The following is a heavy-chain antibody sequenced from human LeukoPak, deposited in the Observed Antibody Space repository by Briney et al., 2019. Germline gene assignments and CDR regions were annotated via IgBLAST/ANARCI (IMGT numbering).Heavy chain of an antibody. J-gene: IGHJ5*02. CDR2: ISAYNGNT. CDR1: GYTFTSYG. Sequence: ASVKVSCKASGYTFTSYGISWVRQAPGQGLEWMGWISAYNGNTNYAQKLQDRVTMTTDTSTSTAYMELRSLRSDDTAVYYCARDRVETATIGWFDPWGQGTLVTVSS. V-gene: IGHV1-18*01. CDR3: ARDRVETATIGWFDP. D-gene: IGHD5-24*01.